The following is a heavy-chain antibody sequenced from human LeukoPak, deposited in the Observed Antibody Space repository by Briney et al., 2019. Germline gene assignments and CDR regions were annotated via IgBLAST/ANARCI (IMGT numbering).Heavy chain of an antibody. CDR2: SHYSGTT. CDR3: ASVQGDGYSDL. V-gene: IGHV4-59*01. J-gene: IGHJ3*01. CDR1: GGSISTYY. Sequence: TSETLSLTCTVSGGSISTYYWSWIRKPPGKGLEWIGYSHYSGTTNYNPSLKSRVTISVDTSKNQFSLRLSSVTAADTAVYYCASVQGDGYSDLWGQGTMVTVSS. D-gene: IGHD5-24*01.